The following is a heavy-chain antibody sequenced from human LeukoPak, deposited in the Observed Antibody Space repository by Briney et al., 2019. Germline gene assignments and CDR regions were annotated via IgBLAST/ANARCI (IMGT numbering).Heavy chain of an antibody. CDR2: ISPNNGNT. Sequence: ASVKVSCTASGYTFRSYDITWVRQAPGQGLEWMGWISPNNGNTNYAQKFQGRVTMTTDTPTSTAYMEMRSLRSDDTAVYYCARDRDSSGWHVADYWGQGTLVTVSS. CDR3: ARDRDSSGWHVADY. D-gene: IGHD6-19*01. CDR1: GYTFRSYD. V-gene: IGHV1-18*01. J-gene: IGHJ4*02.